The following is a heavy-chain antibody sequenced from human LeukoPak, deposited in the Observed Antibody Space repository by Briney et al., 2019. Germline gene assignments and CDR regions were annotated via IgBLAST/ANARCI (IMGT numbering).Heavy chain of an antibody. V-gene: IGHV4-34*01. CDR2: INHSGST. CDR1: GGSFSGYY. CDR3: ARNNDGGDGEGHYYIDY. Sequence: TASETLSLTCAVYGGSFSGYYWSWIRQPPGKGLEWIGEINHSGSTNYNPSLKSRVTISVDTSKNQFSLKLSSVTAADTAVYYCARNNDGGDGEGHYYIDYWGQGTLVTVSS. D-gene: IGHD2-21*02. J-gene: IGHJ4*02.